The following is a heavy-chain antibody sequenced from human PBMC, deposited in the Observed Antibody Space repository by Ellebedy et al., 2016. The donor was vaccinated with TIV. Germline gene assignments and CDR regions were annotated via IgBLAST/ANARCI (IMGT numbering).Heavy chain of an antibody. J-gene: IGHJ4*02. D-gene: IGHD1-26*01. CDR2: INPNGGGI. CDR3: ARDYWGSYEY. Sequence: AASVKVSCKASAYTFTDYRLDWVRHAPGHGLEWMGWINPNGGGIHYVQKFQGRVTMTGDTSISTAYLELSRLTSDDTAVYYCARDYWGSYEYWGQGTLVTVSS. CDR1: AYTFTDYR. V-gene: IGHV1-2*02.